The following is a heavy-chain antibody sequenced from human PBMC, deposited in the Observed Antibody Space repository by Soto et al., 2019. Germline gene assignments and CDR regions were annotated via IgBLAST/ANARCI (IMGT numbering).Heavy chain of an antibody. CDR3: ARAPDDFWSGYYEDFDY. Sequence: GGSLRLSCAASGFTFSSYGMHWVRQAPGKGLEWVAVIWYDGSNKYYADSVKGRFTISRDNSKNTLYLQMNSLRAEDTAVYYCARAPDDFWSGYYEDFDYWGQGTLVTVSS. V-gene: IGHV3-33*01. D-gene: IGHD3-3*01. CDR2: IWYDGSNK. J-gene: IGHJ4*02. CDR1: GFTFSSYG.